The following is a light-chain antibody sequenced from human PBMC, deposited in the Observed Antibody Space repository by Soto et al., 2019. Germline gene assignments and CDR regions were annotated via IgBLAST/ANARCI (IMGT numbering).Light chain of an antibody. CDR1: EDIDTS. CDR2: GAS. J-gene: IGKJ1*01. CDR3: QHYDTFSWT. Sequence: DIQMTQSPSTLSVSLGDRITITCRASEDIDTSLAWFQQRPGKAPKVLFAGASGLMNGVPSTFSGSGSGTEFALTISSVQPDDFATYFCQHYDTFSWTFGQGTKVEMK. V-gene: IGKV1-5*01.